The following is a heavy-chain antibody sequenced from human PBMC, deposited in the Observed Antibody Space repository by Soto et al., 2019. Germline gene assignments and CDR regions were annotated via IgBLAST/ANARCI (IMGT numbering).Heavy chain of an antibody. V-gene: IGHV3-23*01. CDR2: ISGSGVSI. D-gene: IGHD1-1*01. CDR1: GFIFTDYA. CDR3: ASWLEREHAYDI. J-gene: IGHJ3*02. Sequence: GGSLRLSCAASGFIFTDYAMTWVRQAPGKGLEWVSVISGSGVSIYYTDSVRGRFTISRDNSKNTLYLQMHSLRPEDTAVYYCASWLEREHAYDIWGLGTMVTVSS.